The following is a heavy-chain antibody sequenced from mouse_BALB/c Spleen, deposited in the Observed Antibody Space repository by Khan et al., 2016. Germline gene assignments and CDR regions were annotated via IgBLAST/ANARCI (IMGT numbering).Heavy chain of an antibody. D-gene: IGHD2-1*01. CDR3: ARRYGNYERGWFAY. V-gene: IGHV5-17*02. Sequence: EVELVESGGGLVQPGGSRKLSCAASGFTFSSFGMHWVRQAPEKGLEWVAYISSGSSAIYYEDSVKDRFTISRDHPKNTMFLQMTSLRSEDTALYYWARRYGNYERGWFAYWGQGTLVTVSA. CDR2: ISSGSSAI. J-gene: IGHJ3*01. CDR1: GFTFSSFG.